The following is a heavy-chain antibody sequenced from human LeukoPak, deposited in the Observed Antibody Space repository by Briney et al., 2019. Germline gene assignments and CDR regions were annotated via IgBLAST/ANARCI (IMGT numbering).Heavy chain of an antibody. D-gene: IGHD6-19*01. Sequence: GGSLRPSCAASGFTFSSYEMNWVRQAPGKGLERVSYISSSGSTIYYADSVKGRFTISRDNAKNSLYLQMNSLRAEDTAVYYCARAGYSSGWYEYYFDYWGQGTLVTVSS. CDR1: GFTFSSYE. CDR2: ISSSGSTI. V-gene: IGHV3-48*03. J-gene: IGHJ4*02. CDR3: ARAGYSSGWYEYYFDY.